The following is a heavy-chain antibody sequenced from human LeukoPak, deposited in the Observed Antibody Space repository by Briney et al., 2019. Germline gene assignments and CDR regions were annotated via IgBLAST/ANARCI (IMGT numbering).Heavy chain of an antibody. CDR1: GFTFSSYA. V-gene: IGHV3-30-3*01. J-gene: IGHJ6*03. D-gene: IGHD6-6*01. CDR2: ISYDGSNK. CDR3: AKDGQLADYYYYYMDV. Sequence: GGSLRLSCAASGFTFSSYAMHWVRQAPGKGLEWVAVISYDGSNKYYADSVKGRFTISRDNSKNTLYLQMNSLRAGDTAVYYCAKDGQLADYYYYYMDVWGKGTTVTVSS.